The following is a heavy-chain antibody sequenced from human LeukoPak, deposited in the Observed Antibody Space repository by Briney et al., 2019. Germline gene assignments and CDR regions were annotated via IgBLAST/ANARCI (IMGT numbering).Heavy chain of an antibody. CDR1: GITLSDYW. Sequence: PGGSLRLSCAASGITLSDYWMYWVRQGPGKGLVHVSRIESDGTRTVYADSVKGRFTISRDNAKNTMYLQMNSLRAVDTAVYYCVRGGHKLDIETSRYYYGLDVWGQGTTVTVSS. D-gene: IGHD2-2*03. V-gene: IGHV3-74*03. CDR3: VRGGHKLDIETSRYYYGLDV. J-gene: IGHJ6*02. CDR2: IESDGTRT.